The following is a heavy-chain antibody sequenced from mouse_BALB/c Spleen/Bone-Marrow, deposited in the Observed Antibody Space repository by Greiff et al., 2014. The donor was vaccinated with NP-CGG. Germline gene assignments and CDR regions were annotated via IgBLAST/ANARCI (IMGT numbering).Heavy chain of an antibody. Sequence: EVNVVESGGGLVQPGGSRKLSCAASGFTSSDYGMAWVRQAPGKGPEWVAFISNLAYSIYYADTVTGRFTISRENAKNTLYLEMSSLRSEDTAMYYCARDRGRYRYFDVWGAGTTVTVSS. D-gene: IGHD3-1*01. CDR3: ARDRGRYRYFDV. J-gene: IGHJ1*01. CDR1: GFTSSDYG. V-gene: IGHV5-15*02. CDR2: ISNLAYSI.